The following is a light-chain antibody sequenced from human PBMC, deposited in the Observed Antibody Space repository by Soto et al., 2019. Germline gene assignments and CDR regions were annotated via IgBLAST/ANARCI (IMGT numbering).Light chain of an antibody. CDR3: QHYNSYSEA. Sequence: DIQMTQSPSTLSGSVGDRVTITCRASQTISSWLAWYQQKPGKAPKLLIYKASTLKSGVPSRFSVSGSGTEFTLTISSLQPDDFATYYCQHYNSYSEALGQGTKVELK. V-gene: IGKV1-5*03. CDR1: QTISSW. CDR2: KAS. J-gene: IGKJ1*01.